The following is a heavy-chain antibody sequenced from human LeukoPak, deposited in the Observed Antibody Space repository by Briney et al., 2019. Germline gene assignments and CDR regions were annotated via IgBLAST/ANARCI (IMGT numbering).Heavy chain of an antibody. CDR2: INAGNGNT. Sequence: ASVKVSCKASGYTFTSYAMHWVRQAPGQRLEWMGWINAGNGNTKYSQKFQGRVTITRNTSISTAYMELSSLRSEDTAVYYCARGGSSSSGAYYFDYWGQGTMVTVSS. V-gene: IGHV1-3*01. CDR1: GYTFTSYA. J-gene: IGHJ4*02. CDR3: ARGGSSSSGAYYFDY. D-gene: IGHD6-6*01.